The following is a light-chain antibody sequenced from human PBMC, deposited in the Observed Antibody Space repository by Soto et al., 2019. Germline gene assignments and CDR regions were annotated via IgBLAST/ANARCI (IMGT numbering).Light chain of an antibody. CDR1: QGVGRS. CDR2: SAS. CDR3: HQSYYWPLT. J-gene: IGKJ4*01. V-gene: IGKV3-15*01. Sequence: EVLMTQSPATMSTSQGEGATLSCRASQGVGRSVAWYQQTPGQSPRLLIYSASTRASGVPARFSGSGSGTEFTLTISSLQSEDFAVYSCHQSYYWPLTFRGGTKV.